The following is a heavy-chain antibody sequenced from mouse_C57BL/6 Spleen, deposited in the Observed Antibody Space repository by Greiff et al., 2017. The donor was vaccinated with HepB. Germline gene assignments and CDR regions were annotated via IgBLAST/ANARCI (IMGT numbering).Heavy chain of an antibody. J-gene: IGHJ4*01. CDR3: ANEYDCYAMDY. Sequence: VQLQQSGPELVKPGASVKISCKASGYTFTDYYMNWVKQSHGKSLEWIGDINPNNGGTSYNQKFKGKATMTVDKSSSTAYMELRSLTSEDSAVYYCANEYDCYAMDYWGQGTPVTVSS. CDR1: GYTFTDYY. V-gene: IGHV1-26*01. CDR2: INPNNGGT. D-gene: IGHD2-4*01.